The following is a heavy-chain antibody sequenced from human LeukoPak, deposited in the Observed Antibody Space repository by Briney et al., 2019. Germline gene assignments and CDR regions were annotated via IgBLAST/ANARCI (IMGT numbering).Heavy chain of an antibody. Sequence: ETLSLTCTVSGGSISSYYWSWVRQAPGKGLEWVGRIKSKTDGGTTDYAAPVKGRFTISRDDSKNTLYLQMNSLKTEDTAVYYCTTDEVGATTYYFDYWGQGTLVTVSS. CDR1: GGSISSYY. V-gene: IGHV3-15*01. J-gene: IGHJ4*02. CDR3: TTDEVGATTYYFDY. CDR2: IKSKTDGGTT. D-gene: IGHD1-26*01.